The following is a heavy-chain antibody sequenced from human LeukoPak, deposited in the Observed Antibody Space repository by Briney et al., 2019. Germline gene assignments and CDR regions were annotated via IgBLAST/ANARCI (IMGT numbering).Heavy chain of an antibody. Sequence: PSETLSLTCTVSGYSISSDYYGGWIPQPPGRGLEWIGIIYYSASNHYTPSPKSQVSISVDTSKNPFSLTLNSVTAADTAVYYCARQYAAGRQLDYWGQGTLVTVSS. J-gene: IGHJ4*02. CDR3: ARQYAAGRQLDY. CDR2: IYYSASN. V-gene: IGHV4-38-2*02. CDR1: GYSISSDYY. D-gene: IGHD2-8*01.